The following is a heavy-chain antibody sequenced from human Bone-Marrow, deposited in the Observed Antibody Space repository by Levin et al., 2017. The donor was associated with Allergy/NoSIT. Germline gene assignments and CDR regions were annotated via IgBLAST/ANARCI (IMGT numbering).Heavy chain of an antibody. CDR1: GFTFNDYG. CDR2: IWYDGSYT. V-gene: IGHV3-33*01. CDR3: ARDFGGSWYYFNY. Sequence: GESLKISCAASGFTFNDYGMHWVRQAPGKGLEWVAVIWYDGSYTYYTDSVRGRFTISRDNSKNTLYLQMNSLRAEDTAVYYCARDFGGSWYYFNYWGQGTLVTVSS. D-gene: IGHD6-13*01. J-gene: IGHJ4*02.